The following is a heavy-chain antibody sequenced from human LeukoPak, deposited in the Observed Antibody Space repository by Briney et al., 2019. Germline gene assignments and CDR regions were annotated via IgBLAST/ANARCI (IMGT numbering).Heavy chain of an antibody. CDR3: ARSSMRYDILTGYPRVWFDP. D-gene: IGHD3-9*01. CDR1: GGSISSYY. J-gene: IGHJ5*02. Sequence: PSETLSLTCTVSGGSISSYYWSWIRQPPGKGLEWIGCIYYSGGTNYNPSLKSRVTISVDTSKNQFSLKLSSVTAADTAVYYCARSSMRYDILTGYPRVWFDPWGQGTLVTVSS. CDR2: IYYSGGT. V-gene: IGHV4-59*08.